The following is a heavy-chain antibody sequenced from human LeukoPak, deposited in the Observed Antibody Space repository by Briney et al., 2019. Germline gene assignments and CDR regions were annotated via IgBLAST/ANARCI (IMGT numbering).Heavy chain of an antibody. CDR2: IYYSGST. D-gene: IGHD5-24*01. J-gene: IGHJ4*02. Sequence: SETLSLTCTVSGGSISSYYWSWIRQPPGKGLEWIGYIYYSGSTNYNPSLKSRVTISVDTSKNQFSLKLSSVTAADTAVYYCARELYHNGYNWNWGQGTLVTVSS. CDR3: ARELYHNGYNWN. V-gene: IGHV4-59*01. CDR1: GGSISSYY.